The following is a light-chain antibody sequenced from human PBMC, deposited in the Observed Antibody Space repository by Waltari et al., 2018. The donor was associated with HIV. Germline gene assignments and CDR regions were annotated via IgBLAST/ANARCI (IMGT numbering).Light chain of an antibody. V-gene: IGKV1-39*01. J-gene: IGKJ2*01. CDR2: AAS. CDR3: QQTYSTTGGT. CDR1: QTLNYY. Sequence: DIELTQSPASLSASVGDRVTITCRASQTLNYYLNGYQQLPGQAPKLLVFAASTLQTGVSSRVSGSGSGTNYNLTINSLQREDFGTYFCQQTYSTTGGTFGPGSRL.